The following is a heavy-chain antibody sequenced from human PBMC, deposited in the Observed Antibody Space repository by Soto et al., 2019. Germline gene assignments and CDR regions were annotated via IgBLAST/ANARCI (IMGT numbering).Heavy chain of an antibody. CDR1: GFTFSYYP. CDR3: ARLPGPLVAVLYIYPLDGREAMSDVDV. Sequence: QMQLVESGGGVVQPGGSLRLSCAASGFTFSYYPMHWVRQAPGKGLEWVAVVSFDGSNKYYADSVKGRFTISKDNSNNTLYLQMNSLRREDTAVYYCARLPGPLVAVLYIYPLDGREAMSDVDVWGQGTTVTVSS. V-gene: IGHV3-30-3*01. CDR2: VSFDGSNK. D-gene: IGHD6-19*01. J-gene: IGHJ6*02.